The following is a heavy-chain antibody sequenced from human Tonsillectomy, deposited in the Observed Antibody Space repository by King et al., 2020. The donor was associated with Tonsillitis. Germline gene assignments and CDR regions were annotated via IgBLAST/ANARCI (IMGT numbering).Heavy chain of an antibody. J-gene: IGHJ4*02. V-gene: IGHV1-18*04. D-gene: IGHD3-22*01. CDR2: ISVYYGNT. CDR3: ARNYYDSTGFYYSIFDF. Sequence: QLVQSAAEVKKPGASVKVSCKASGYIFTSNSSSWVRQAPGQGLEWMGWISVYYGNTSYAQKRQGRVTMTTDTSTSTAYMELRSLRSDDTAVYYCARNYYDSTGFYYSIFDFWGQGTLVTVSA. CDR1: GYIFTSNS.